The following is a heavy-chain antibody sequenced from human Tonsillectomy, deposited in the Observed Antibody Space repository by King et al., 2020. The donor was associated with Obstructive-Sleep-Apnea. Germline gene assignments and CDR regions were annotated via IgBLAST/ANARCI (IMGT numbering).Heavy chain of an antibody. D-gene: IGHD3-10*01. CDR2: IYYSGST. CDR1: GGSISSYY. CDR3: AVITMVRGVIRFDP. V-gene: IGHV4-59*08. Sequence: VQLQESGPGLVKPSETLSLTCTVSGGSISSYYWSWIRQPPGKGLEWIGYIYYSGSTNYNPSLKSRVTISVDTSKNQFSLKLSSVTAADTAVYYCAVITMVRGVIRFDPWGQGTLVTVSS. J-gene: IGHJ5*02.